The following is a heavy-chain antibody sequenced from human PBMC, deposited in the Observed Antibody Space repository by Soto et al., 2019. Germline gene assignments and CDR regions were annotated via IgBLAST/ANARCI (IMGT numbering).Heavy chain of an antibody. J-gene: IGHJ6*02. D-gene: IGHD1-20*01. CDR3: ARRLTPDSYGMDV. V-gene: IGHV4-39*01. Sequence: PSETLSLTCTVSGGSISSSSYYWGWIRQPPGKGLEWIGSIYYSGSTYYNPSLKSRVTISVDTSKNQFSLKLSSVTAADTAVYCCARRLTPDSYGMDVWGQGTTVTVSS. CDR2: IYYSGST. CDR1: GGSISSSSYY.